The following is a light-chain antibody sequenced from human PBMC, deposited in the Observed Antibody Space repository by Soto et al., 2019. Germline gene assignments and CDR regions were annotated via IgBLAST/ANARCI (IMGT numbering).Light chain of an antibody. CDR1: QSSNTNY. J-gene: IGKJ1*01. CDR3: QQYGGSPRT. CDR2: GAS. Sequence: EILLTQSPGTLSLSPGERATLSCRASQSSNTNYLAWYQQKRGQAPRLLIYGASSRATGIPDRFSGSGSGTDFTLTISRLEPEDFAVDYCQQYGGSPRTFGQGTKVEIK. V-gene: IGKV3-20*01.